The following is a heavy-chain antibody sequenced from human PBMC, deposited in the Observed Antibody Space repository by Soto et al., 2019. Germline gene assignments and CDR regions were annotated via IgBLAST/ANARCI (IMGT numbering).Heavy chain of an antibody. CDR2: IRSSGSKI. CDR3: AGGSPEY. Sequence: PGGSLRLSCAASGVTFSTYWMSWVRQAPGKGLEWVANIRSSGSKIYYVDSVKGRFTISRDNAKNSLYLQMNSLRAEDTAVYYCAGGSPEYWGQGTLVTVSS. J-gene: IGHJ4*02. CDR1: GVTFSTYW. V-gene: IGHV3-7*01. D-gene: IGHD2-15*01.